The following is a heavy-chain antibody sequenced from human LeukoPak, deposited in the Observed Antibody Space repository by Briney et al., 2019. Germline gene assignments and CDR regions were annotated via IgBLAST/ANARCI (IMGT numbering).Heavy chain of an antibody. CDR1: GFTFSSYA. D-gene: IGHD3-22*01. Sequence: GGSLRLSCAASGFTFSSYAMSWVRQAPGKGLEWVSVIYSGGSTYYADSVKGRFTISRDNSKNTLYLQMNSLRAEDTAVYYCARGRGRYYDSSGYPDAFDIWGQGTMVTVSS. J-gene: IGHJ3*02. CDR3: ARGRGRYYDSSGYPDAFDI. CDR2: IYSGGST. V-gene: IGHV3-66*01.